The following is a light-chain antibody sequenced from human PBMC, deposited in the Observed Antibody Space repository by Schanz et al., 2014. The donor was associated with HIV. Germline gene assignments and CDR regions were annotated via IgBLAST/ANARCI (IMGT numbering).Light chain of an antibody. J-gene: IGLJ3*02. CDR2: YDS. CDR1: NIRTKS. V-gene: IGLV3-21*04. CDR3: QVSYSSSDDWV. Sequence: SYVLTQPPSVSVAPGKTATITRGGDNIRTKSVHWYQQQAGQAPVVVIYYDSGRPSGTPERFSGSSSGNTATLTISSVEAGDEADSYSQVSYSSSDDWVFGGGTKLTV.